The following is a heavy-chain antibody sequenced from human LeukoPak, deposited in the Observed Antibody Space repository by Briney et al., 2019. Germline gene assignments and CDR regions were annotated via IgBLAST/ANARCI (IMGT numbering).Heavy chain of an antibody. Sequence: GGSLRLSCTVSGFTLSSYEMSWIRQAPGKGLEWVSSVDYDGGSGHYADSVKGRFTISRDNAKNSLYLQMNSLRAEDTAVYYCARWGLRWEDFDYWGQGTLVTVSS. CDR3: ARWGLRWEDFDY. D-gene: IGHD1-26*01. CDR2: VDYDGGSG. CDR1: GFTLSSYE. J-gene: IGHJ4*02. V-gene: IGHV3-48*03.